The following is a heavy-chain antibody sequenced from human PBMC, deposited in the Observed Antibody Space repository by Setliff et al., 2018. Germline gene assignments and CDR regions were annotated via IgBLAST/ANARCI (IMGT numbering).Heavy chain of an antibody. J-gene: IGHJ4*02. CDR2: VSFFGSA. CDR3: ARDPGVHSGTWCLDS. V-gene: IGHV4-39*07. Sequence: PSETLSLTCNVSGVSFSSTTFYWAWIRQSPGKGLEWIGSVSFFGSAYYNPSLQSRGAISLDTSRNQFSLELSSVTAADTAVYYCARDPGVHSGTWCLDSWGRGSLVTVSS. D-gene: IGHD2-8*01. CDR1: GVSFSSTTFY.